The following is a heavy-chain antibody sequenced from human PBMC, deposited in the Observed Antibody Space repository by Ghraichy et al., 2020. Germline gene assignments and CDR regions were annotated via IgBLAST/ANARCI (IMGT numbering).Heavy chain of an antibody. V-gene: IGHV1-18*04. D-gene: IGHD2-15*01. CDR2: ISAYNGNT. CDR1: GYTFTSYG. CDR3: ARESHPDCSGGSCYPAGWFDP. J-gene: IGHJ5*02. Sequence: ASVKVSCKASGYTFTSYGISWMRQAPGQGLEWMGWISAYNGNTNYAQKLQGRVTMTTDTSTSTAYMELRSLRSDDTAVYYCARESHPDCSGGSCYPAGWFDPWGQGTLVTVSS.